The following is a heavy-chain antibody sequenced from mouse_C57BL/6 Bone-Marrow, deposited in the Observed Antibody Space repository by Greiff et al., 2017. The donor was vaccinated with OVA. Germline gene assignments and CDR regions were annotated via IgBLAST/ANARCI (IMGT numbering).Heavy chain of an antibody. CDR1: GYTFPSYG. D-gene: IGHD1-1*01. V-gene: IGHV1-58*01. CDR2: IYIGNGYT. J-gene: IGHJ4*01. CDR3: ASPYYGSSLDAMDY. Sequence: VQLKQSGAELVRPGSSVKMSCKTSGYTFPSYGINWVKQRPGQGLEWIGYIYIGNGYTEYNEKFKGKAPLTSDTSSSTAYMQLSSLTSEDSAIEFCASPYYGSSLDAMDYWGQGTSVTVSS.